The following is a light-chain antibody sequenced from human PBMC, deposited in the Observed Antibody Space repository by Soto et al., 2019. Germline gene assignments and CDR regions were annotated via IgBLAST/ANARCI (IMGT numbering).Light chain of an antibody. CDR2: DVN. V-gene: IGLV2-11*01. CDR1: SSDVGGYNY. J-gene: IGLJ2*01. CDR3: CSYAGTNPIP. Sequence: QSALTQPRSVSGSPGQSVTISCTGTSSDVGGYNYVSWYQQHPGKALKVMIYDVNKRPSGVPDRFSGSKSGNTASLTISGLQAEDEADYYCCSYAGTNPIPFGGGTELTVL.